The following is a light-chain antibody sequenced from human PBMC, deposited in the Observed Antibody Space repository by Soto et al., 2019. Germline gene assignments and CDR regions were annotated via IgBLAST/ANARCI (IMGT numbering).Light chain of an antibody. Sequence: EIVLTQSPATLSLSPGERVTLSCRASQSVGTYLAWYQQKPGQAPRLLISDASNRATGIPARFSGSGSGADFTLTISSLEPEDFAVYYCQQRTNWPITFGQGTRLEIK. CDR2: DAS. J-gene: IGKJ5*01. CDR3: QQRTNWPIT. V-gene: IGKV3-11*01. CDR1: QSVGTY.